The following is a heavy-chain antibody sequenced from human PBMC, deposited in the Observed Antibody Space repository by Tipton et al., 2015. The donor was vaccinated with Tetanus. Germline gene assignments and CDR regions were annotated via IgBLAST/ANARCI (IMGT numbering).Heavy chain of an antibody. V-gene: IGHV4-59*01. CDR3: ARERIEAFYYHGLDV. J-gene: IGHJ6*02. CDR2: IYQNGEA. Sequence: TLSLTCTVSGGSISSFYWYWIRQPPGKGLEWIAYIYQNGEANYNPSLQSRVTISVDTSKNQFSLQLAFVTAADTAIYYCARERIEAFYYHGLDVWGPGTTVTVSS. CDR1: GGSISSFY. D-gene: IGHD2-21*01.